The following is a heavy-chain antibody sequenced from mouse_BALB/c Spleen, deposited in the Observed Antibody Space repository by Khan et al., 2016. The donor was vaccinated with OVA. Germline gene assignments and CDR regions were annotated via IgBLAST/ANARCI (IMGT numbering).Heavy chain of an antibody. V-gene: IGHV1S136*01. CDR3: ARNCRYGVYFDY. D-gene: IGHD2-14*01. CDR1: GYTFTSYV. J-gene: IGHJ2*01. Sequence: VQLKQSGPELVKPGASVKMSCKASGYTFTSYVMHWLRQKPGQGLEWIGYIYPFNDDTKYNENFKGKATLTSDKSSSTAYMELSSLTSEDSAVYDCARNCRYGVYFDYWGQGTTLTVAS. CDR2: IYPFNDDT.